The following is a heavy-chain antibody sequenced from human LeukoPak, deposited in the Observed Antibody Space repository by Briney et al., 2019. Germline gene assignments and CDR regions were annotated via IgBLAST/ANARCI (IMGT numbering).Heavy chain of an antibody. CDR3: ARASGHYYYYYMDV. V-gene: IGHV1-18*01. CDR2: ISAYNGDT. Sequence: GASVKVSCKASGYTFSSYGINWVRQAPGEGLEWMGWISAYNGDTIYAQKFQGRVTMTADTSTNTAYMDLRSLRSDDTAAYYCARASGHYYYYYMDVWAKGTTVTISS. CDR1: GYTFSSYG. D-gene: IGHD1-26*01. J-gene: IGHJ6*03.